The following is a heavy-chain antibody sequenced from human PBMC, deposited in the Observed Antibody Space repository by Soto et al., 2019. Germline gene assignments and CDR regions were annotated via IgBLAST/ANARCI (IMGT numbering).Heavy chain of an antibody. D-gene: IGHD4-17*01. V-gene: IGHV4-30-4*01. CDR1: GGSISGGIYY. Sequence: QVQLQESSPGLVKPSETLSLTCTVSGGSISGGIYYWSWVRQSPGKGLEWIGYIFHSGSTFYNPSLGSRVTISVDTSKNQFSLRLSSVTAADTAVYYCAREIIPLTTDWYFDLWGRGTLVTVSS. CDR2: IFHSGST. J-gene: IGHJ2*01. CDR3: AREIIPLTTDWYFDL.